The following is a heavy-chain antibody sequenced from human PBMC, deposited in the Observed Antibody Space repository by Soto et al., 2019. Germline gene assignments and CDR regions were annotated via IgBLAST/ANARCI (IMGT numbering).Heavy chain of an antibody. CDR3: AGDHGYYYYGMDI. J-gene: IGHJ6*02. CDR1: GGSISSFY. Sequence: QVQLQESGPGLVKPSETLSLTCTVSGGSISSFYWSWIRQPAGKGLEWIGRIYTSGSTNYNPSLHSRVTMSLATSKNQVSLTLSSVTAADTAVYFCAGDHGYYYYGMDIWGQGTTVTVSS. CDR2: IYTSGST. V-gene: IGHV4-4*07.